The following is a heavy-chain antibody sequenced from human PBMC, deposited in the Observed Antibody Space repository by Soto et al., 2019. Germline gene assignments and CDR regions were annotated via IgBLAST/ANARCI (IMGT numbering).Heavy chain of an antibody. V-gene: IGHV1-69*01. J-gene: IGHJ4*02. CDR1: GGTFSSYA. CDR2: IIPIFGTA. Sequence: QVQLVQSGAEVKKPGSSVKVSCKASGGTFSSYAISWVRQAPGQGLEWMGGIIPIFGTANSAQKFQGRVTITADESTSTAYMELSSLRSEDTAVYYCARDGGYQGRDGYKNFDYWGQGTLVTVSS. CDR3: ARDGGYQGRDGYKNFDY. D-gene: IGHD5-12*01.